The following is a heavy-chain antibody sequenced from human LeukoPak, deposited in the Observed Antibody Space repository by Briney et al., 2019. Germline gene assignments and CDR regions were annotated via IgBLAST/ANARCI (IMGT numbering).Heavy chain of an antibody. V-gene: IGHV3-23*01. J-gene: IGHJ3*02. D-gene: IGHD2/OR15-2a*01. CDR2: VSGSGDNT. CDR3: AKRFLAAFDI. Sequence: GGSLRLSCAASGFTFGSFAMSWVRLAPGKGLEWVSAVSGSGDNTYYADSVKGRFTISRDNSKNTLYLQMNSLRAEDTAIYYCAKRFLAAFDIWGQGTMVTVSS. CDR1: GFTFGSFA.